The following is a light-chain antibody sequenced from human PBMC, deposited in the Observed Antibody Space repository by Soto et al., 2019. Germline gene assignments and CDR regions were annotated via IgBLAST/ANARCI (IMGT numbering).Light chain of an antibody. CDR1: QSVSSSY. V-gene: IGKV3-20*01. J-gene: IGKJ4*01. CDR2: GAS. Sequence: EIVLTQSPGTLALSPWERAALSCRASQSVSSSYLAWYQQKPGQAPRLLIYGASSRATGIPDRFSGSGSGTDFTLTISSLEPEDFAVYYCQQRGTFGGGTKVDI. CDR3: QQRGT.